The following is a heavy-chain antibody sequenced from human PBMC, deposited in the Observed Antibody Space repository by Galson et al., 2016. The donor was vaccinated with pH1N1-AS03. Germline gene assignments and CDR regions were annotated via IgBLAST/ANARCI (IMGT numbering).Heavy chain of an antibody. CDR2: LIPIFHTP. CDR1: GGTFSSYA. V-gene: IGHV1-69*06. J-gene: IGHJ4*02. CDR3: SSSPDYSDTSVYYGTAY. Sequence: SVKVSCKASGGTFSSYAFTWVRQAPGQGLEWVGGLIPIFHTPNYAQKFQGRVTINADKSTSTAYMELRGLTSEDTAVYYCSSSPDYSDTSVYYGTAYWGQGTLVTVSS. D-gene: IGHD3-22*01.